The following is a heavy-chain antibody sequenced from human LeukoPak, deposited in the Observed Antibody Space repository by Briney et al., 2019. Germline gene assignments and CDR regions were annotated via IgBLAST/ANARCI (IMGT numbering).Heavy chain of an antibody. Sequence: PGRSLRLSCAASGFTFSSYSMNWVRQAPGKGLEWVSCISSRSSYIYYADSVKGRFTISRDNAKNSLYLQMNSLRAEDTAVYYCARDRGRYDSSGYYYEGYFDYWGQGTLVTVSS. CDR1: GFTFSSYS. J-gene: IGHJ4*02. CDR3: ARDRGRYDSSGYYYEGYFDY. V-gene: IGHV3-21*01. D-gene: IGHD3-22*01. CDR2: ISSRSSYI.